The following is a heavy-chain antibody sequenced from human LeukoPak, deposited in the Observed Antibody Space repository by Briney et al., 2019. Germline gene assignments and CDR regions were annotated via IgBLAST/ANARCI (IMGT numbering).Heavy chain of an antibody. CDR2: IWYDGSNK. V-gene: IGHV3-33*06. CDR3: AKDSRLSSGGYFDY. CDR1: GFTFSSYG. J-gene: IGHJ4*02. Sequence: GGSLRLSCAASGFTFSSYGMHWVRQAPGKGLEWVAVIWYDGSNKYYADSVKGRFTISRDNSKNTLYLQMNSLRAEDTAVYYCAKDSRLSSGGYFDYWGQGTLVTVSS. D-gene: IGHD3-16*02.